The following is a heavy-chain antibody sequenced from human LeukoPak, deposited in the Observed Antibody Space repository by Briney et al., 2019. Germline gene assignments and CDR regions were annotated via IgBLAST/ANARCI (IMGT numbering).Heavy chain of an antibody. Sequence: PGGSLRLSCAASGFTFSSYWMSWVRQAPGKGLEWVANIKQDGSEKYYVDSVKGRFTISRDNAKNSLYLQMNSLRAEDTAVYYCARVPLSSWYYEYFDLWGRGTLVTVSS. J-gene: IGHJ2*01. CDR1: GFTFSSYW. V-gene: IGHV3-7*01. D-gene: IGHD6-13*01. CDR2: IKQDGSEK. CDR3: ARVPLSSWYYEYFDL.